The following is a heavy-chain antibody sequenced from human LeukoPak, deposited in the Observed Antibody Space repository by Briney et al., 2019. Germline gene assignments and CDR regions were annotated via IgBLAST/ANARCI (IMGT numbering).Heavy chain of an antibody. D-gene: IGHD6-13*01. V-gene: IGHV4-39*07. CDR1: GGSISSSYSY. CDR3: ARTEFWQQLSYYFDY. J-gene: IGHJ4*02. Sequence: SSETLSLTCTVSGGSISSSYSYWGWIRQPPGKGLEWIGNIYYSGNTYYSPSLTSRVTLSVDTSENQFSLKLSSVTAADTAVYYCARTEFWQQLSYYFDYWGQGALVTVSS. CDR2: IYYSGNT.